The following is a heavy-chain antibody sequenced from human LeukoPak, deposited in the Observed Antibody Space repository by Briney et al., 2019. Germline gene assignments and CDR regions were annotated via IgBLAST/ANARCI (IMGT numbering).Heavy chain of an antibody. CDR2: IGYSAGVT. CDR3: AREGGTTVISFFDL. D-gene: IGHD4-17*01. Sequence: GGSLRLSCAASGFTVSSYAMTWVRQAPGKGLEWVSAIGYSAGVTYYADSVKGRFTISRDNSKNTLYLQMNTLRAEDTAVYYCAREGGTTVISFFDLWGQGTLVTVSS. CDR1: GFTVSSYA. V-gene: IGHV3-23*01. J-gene: IGHJ4*02.